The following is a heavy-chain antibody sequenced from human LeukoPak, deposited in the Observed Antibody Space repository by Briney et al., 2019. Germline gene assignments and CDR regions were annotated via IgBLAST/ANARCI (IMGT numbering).Heavy chain of an antibody. J-gene: IGHJ5*02. D-gene: IGHD5-18*01. V-gene: IGHV3-30*02. Sequence: GGSLRLSCAASGFTFSSYVMHWVRQAPGKGLEWVAFIRYDGSNKYYSDSVKGRFTISRDNSKNTLYLQMNSLRSDDTAIYYCARVTEWMQPTRKDWFDPWGQGTLVTVSS. CDR2: IRYDGSNK. CDR1: GFTFSSYV. CDR3: ARVTEWMQPTRKDWFDP.